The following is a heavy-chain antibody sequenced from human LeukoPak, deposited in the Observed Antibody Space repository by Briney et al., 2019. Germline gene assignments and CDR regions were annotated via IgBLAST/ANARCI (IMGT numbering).Heavy chain of an antibody. V-gene: IGHV4-61*02. D-gene: IGHD3-10*01. Sequence: PSQTLSLTCTVSGGSIRSGSYDWGWIRQPAGEGLEWSGRIYCSGSTNYNPSLKSRVTISVDTSKNQFSLKLSSVTAADTAVYYCARSVLLWFGGVYYYYGMDVWGQGTTVTVSS. CDR2: IYCSGST. CDR1: GGSIRSGSYD. CDR3: ARSVLLWFGGVYYYYGMDV. J-gene: IGHJ6*02.